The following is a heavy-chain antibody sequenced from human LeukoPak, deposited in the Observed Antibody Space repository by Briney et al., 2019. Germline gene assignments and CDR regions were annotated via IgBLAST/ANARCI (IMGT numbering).Heavy chain of an antibody. J-gene: IGHJ4*02. CDR1: GFSFSTYW. D-gene: IGHD3-22*01. Sequence: GGSLRLSCSASGFSFSTYWMTWVRLAPGKGLEWVASINQYGTERYYVDSVKGRFTVSRDDTQKSLYLQMNSLRAEDTAVYYCARGAPPLYYYDTSGYYAWGFDYWGQGSRVTVSS. CDR3: ARGAPPLYYYDTSGYYAWGFDY. CDR2: INQYGTER. V-gene: IGHV3-7*01.